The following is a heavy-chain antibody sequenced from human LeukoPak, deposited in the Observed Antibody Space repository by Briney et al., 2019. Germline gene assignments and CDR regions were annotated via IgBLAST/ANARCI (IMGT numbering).Heavy chain of an antibody. V-gene: IGHV4-34*01. CDR3: ARGGGWFGELRGYFQH. D-gene: IGHD3-10*01. Sequence: SETLSLTCAVYGGSFSGYYWSWIRQPPGKGLDWIGEINHSGSTNYNPSLKSRVTISVDTSKNQFSLKLSSVTAADTAVYYCARGGGWFGELRGYFQHWGQGTLVTVSS. CDR2: INHSGST. J-gene: IGHJ1*01. CDR1: GGSFSGYY.